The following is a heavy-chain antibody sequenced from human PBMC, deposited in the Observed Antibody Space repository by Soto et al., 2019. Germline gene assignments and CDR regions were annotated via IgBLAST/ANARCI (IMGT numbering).Heavy chain of an antibody. D-gene: IGHD6-19*01. CDR3: ARGGSSDWQVALDI. V-gene: IGHV4-34*01. CDR2: VNHSGSN. Sequence: QMQLQQWGAGPLKPSETLSLTCVVSGGSFSTYYYNWIRQSPGKGLEWIGEVNHSGSNNYSPSLKSRVTISFDTSKNQFSLKLTSVTAADTAVYYCARGGSSDWQVALDIWGQGTMVTVSS. J-gene: IGHJ3*02. CDR1: GGSFSTYY.